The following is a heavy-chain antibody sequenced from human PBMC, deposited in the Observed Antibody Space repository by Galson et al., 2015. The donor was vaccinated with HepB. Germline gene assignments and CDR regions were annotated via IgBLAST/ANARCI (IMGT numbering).Heavy chain of an antibody. J-gene: IGHJ3*02. V-gene: IGHV3-23*01. CDR2: ITASGSTT. Sequence: SLRLSCAASGFTFNNYAMTWVRQAPGKGLEWVSTITASGSTTYYADSVKGRFTVSRDNTRNTLYVLMHSLRAEDTAVYYCAKNGGRYLRALDIWGHGTMVTVSS. D-gene: IGHD1-26*01. CDR3: AKNGGRYLRALDI. CDR1: GFTFNNYA.